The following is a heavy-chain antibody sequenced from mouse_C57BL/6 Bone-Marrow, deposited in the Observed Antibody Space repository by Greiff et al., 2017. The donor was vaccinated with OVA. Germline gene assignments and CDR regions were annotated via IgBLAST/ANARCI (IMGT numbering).Heavy chain of an antibody. CDR2: IYPSSGNT. CDR3: ASYDYFYWYFDV. V-gene: IGHV1-81*01. Sequence: QVQLQQSGAELARPGASVKLSCKASGYTFTSYGISWVKQRTGQGLEWIGEIYPSSGNTYYNEKFKGKATLTADTSSSTAYMELRSLTSEDSAVYFCASYDYFYWYFDVWGTGTTVTVSS. CDR1: GYTFTSYG. J-gene: IGHJ1*03. D-gene: IGHD2-4*01.